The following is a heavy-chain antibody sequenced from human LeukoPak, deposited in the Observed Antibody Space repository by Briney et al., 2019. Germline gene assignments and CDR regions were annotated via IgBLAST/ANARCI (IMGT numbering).Heavy chain of an antibody. J-gene: IGHJ4*02. CDR2: ISGSGGST. Sequence: GGSLRLSCAASGFTFSSYAMSWVRQAPGKGLEWVSAISGSGGSTYYADSVKGRFTISRDNSKNTLYLQMNSLRAEDTAVYYCAQCCTNGVCWGWDLSYYFDYWGQGTLVTVSS. V-gene: IGHV3-23*01. CDR3: AQCCTNGVCWGWDLSYYFDY. CDR1: GFTFSSYA. D-gene: IGHD2-8*01.